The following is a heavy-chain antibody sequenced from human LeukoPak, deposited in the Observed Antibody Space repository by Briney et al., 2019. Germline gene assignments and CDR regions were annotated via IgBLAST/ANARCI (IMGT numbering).Heavy chain of an antibody. CDR2: IIPIFGTA. CDR3: ARSEPLYYDFWSGLNWFDL. D-gene: IGHD3-3*01. J-gene: IGHJ5*02. CDR1: GGTFSSYA. V-gene: IGHV1-69*05. Sequence: SVKVSCKASGGTFSSYAISWVRQAPGQGLERMGGIIPIFGTANYAQKFQGRVTITTDESTSTAYMELSSLRSEDTAVYYCARSEPLYYDFWSGLNWFDLWGQGTLVTVSS.